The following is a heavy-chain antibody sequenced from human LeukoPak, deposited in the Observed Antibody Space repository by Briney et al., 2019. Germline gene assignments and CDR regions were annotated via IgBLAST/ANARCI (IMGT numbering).Heavy chain of an antibody. Sequence: SETLSLTCTVSGGSISSYYWSWIRQPPGKGLEWIGYVSYSGSTNYNPSLKSRVTISVDTSKDQFSLKLSSVTAPDTAVYYCVRHGTQKYVADYWGQGTLVTVSS. V-gene: IGHV4-59*08. CDR2: VSYSGST. CDR1: GGSISSYY. D-gene: IGHD1-1*01. J-gene: IGHJ4*02. CDR3: VRHGTQKYVADY.